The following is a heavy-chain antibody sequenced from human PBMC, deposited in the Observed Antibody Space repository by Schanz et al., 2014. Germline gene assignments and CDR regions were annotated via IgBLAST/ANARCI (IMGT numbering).Heavy chain of an antibody. D-gene: IGHD6-13*01. CDR2: VCYDGSKK. J-gene: IGHJ5*02. CDR3: ARDMTIAPA. Sequence: VQLVESEGGLVQPGGSLRLSCEGSGFSFSDYWMGWVRQAPGKGLEWVAVVCYDGSKKYYADSVKGRFTTSRDNSKNTMYLQMDTLRVEDTAMFYCARDMTIAPAWGQGTLVTVSS. V-gene: IGHV3-30*03. CDR1: GFSFSDYW.